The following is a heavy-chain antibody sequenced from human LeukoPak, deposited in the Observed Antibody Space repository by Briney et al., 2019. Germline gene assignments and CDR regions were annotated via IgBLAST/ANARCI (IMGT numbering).Heavy chain of an antibody. V-gene: IGHV5-51*01. CDR3: ARSVPYRSSTSCYTHWFDP. CDR2: IYPGDSDT. Sequence: GESLKISCKGSGYSFTSYWIGWVRQMPGKGLEWMGIIYPGDSDTRYSPSFQGQVTISADKSISTAYLQWSSLKASDTAMCYCARSVPYRSSTSCYTHWFDPWGQGTLVTVSS. CDR1: GYSFTSYW. D-gene: IGHD2-2*02. J-gene: IGHJ5*02.